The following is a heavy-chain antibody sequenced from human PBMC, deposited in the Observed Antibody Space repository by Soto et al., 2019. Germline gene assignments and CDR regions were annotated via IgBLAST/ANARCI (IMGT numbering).Heavy chain of an antibody. Sequence: SETLCLTCTVSGGSISSYYWRWIRQPQGKGLEWIGYIYYSGSTNYNPSLKSRVTISVDTSKNQLSLKLSSVTAADKAVYYCSRSGIAAAGTHWFDPWGQGTMVTVS. CDR1: GGSISSYY. J-gene: IGHJ5*02. CDR3: SRSGIAAAGTHWFDP. D-gene: IGHD6-13*01. CDR2: IYYSGST. V-gene: IGHV4-59*01.